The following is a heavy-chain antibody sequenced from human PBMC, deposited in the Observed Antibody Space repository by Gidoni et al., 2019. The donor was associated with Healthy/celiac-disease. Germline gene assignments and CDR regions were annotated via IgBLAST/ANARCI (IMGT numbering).Heavy chain of an antibody. J-gene: IGHJ4*02. V-gene: IGHV3-66*01. Sequence: EVQLVETVGDLAQPGGSLRRSCAASGSTVSSNYMTWVRQAPGKGLEWVSVIYSGGSTYYADSVKGRFTISRDNSKNTLYLQMNSLRAEDTAVYYCAREGNSYGYFDYWGQGTLVTVSS. CDR2: IYSGGST. D-gene: IGHD5-18*01. CDR3: AREGNSYGYFDY. CDR1: GSTVSSNY.